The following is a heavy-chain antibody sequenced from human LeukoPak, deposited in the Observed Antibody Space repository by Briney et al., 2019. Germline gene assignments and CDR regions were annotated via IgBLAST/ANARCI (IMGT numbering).Heavy chain of an antibody. CDR2: IYSSGST. Sequence: SETLSLTCTVSGGSISSGSYYWSWIRQPAGKGLEWIGRIYSSGSTNYNPSLKSRVTMSVDTSKNQFSLKLSSVTAADTAVYYCARVDTSIVLTFDPWGQGTLVTVSS. CDR1: GGSISSGSYY. J-gene: IGHJ5*01. CDR3: ARVDTSIVLTFDP. V-gene: IGHV4-61*02. D-gene: IGHD1-26*01.